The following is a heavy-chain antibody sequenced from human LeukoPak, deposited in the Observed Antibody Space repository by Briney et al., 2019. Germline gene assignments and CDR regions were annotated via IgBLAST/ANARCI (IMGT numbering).Heavy chain of an antibody. J-gene: IGHJ6*03. CDR2: IYYSGST. D-gene: IGHD3-22*01. CDR1: GFTFDDYA. V-gene: IGHV4-59*13. Sequence: GSLRLSCAASGFTFDDYAMHWVRQAPGKGLEWIGNIYYSGSTNYNPSLKSRVTISVDTSKNQFSLKLSSVTAADTAVYYCTRGSIAYYYMDVWGKGTTVTISS. CDR3: TRGSIAYYYMDV.